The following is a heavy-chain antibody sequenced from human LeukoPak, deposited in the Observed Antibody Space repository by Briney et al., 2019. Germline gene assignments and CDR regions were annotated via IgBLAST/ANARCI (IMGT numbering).Heavy chain of an antibody. V-gene: IGHV3-23*01. Sequence: GGSLRLSCAASGVTFSNYAMSWVRQAPGKGLEWVSTITGSGGSKYYADSVKGRFTISRDNLKNMVFLQMSTLRAEDTAIYYCAKSHASIWNVYDYWGQGTLVTVSS. CDR2: ITGSGGSK. CDR1: GVTFSNYA. J-gene: IGHJ4*02. D-gene: IGHD6-13*01. CDR3: AKSHASIWNVYDY.